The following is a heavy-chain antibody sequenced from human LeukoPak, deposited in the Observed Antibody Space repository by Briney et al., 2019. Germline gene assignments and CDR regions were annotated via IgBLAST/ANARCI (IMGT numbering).Heavy chain of an antibody. V-gene: IGHV3-30-3*01. D-gene: IGHD6-13*01. CDR3: ARDHKSRAAAGLRIDY. CDR2: ISYDGSNK. J-gene: IGHJ4*02. Sequence: PGGSLRLSCAASGFTFSSYAMHWVRQAPGKGLEWVAVISYDGSNKYYADSVKGRFTISRDNSKNTLYLQMNSLRAEDTAVCYCARDHKSRAAAGLRIDYWGQGTLVTVSS. CDR1: GFTFSSYA.